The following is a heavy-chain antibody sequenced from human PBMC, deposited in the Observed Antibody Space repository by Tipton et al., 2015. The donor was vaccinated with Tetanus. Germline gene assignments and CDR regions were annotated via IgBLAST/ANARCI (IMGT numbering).Heavy chain of an antibody. D-gene: IGHD5-18*01. V-gene: IGHV4-34*01. Sequence: LRLSCAVYGGSFSGYYWSWIRQPPGKGLEWIGEINHSGSTNYNPSLKSRVTISVDTSKNQFSLKLSSVTAADTAVYYCARLRAYTYGYRGSYFDYWGQGILVTVSS. J-gene: IGHJ4*02. CDR3: ARLRAYTYGYRGSYFDY. CDR2: INHSGST. CDR1: GGSFSGYY.